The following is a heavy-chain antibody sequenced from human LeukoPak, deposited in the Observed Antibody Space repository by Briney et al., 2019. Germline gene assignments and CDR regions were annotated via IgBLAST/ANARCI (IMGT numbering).Heavy chain of an antibody. D-gene: IGHD2-2*02. J-gene: IGHJ4*02. CDR3: ARDRPGRYCSSTSCYTLDY. Sequence: PSETLSLTCTVSGGSISSGSYYWSWIRQPPGKGLEWIGGIFTSGSTNYNPSLKSRVTISVDTSKNQFSLKLSSVTAADTAVYYCARDRPGRYCSSTSCYTLDYWGQGTLVTVSS. V-gene: IGHV4-61*02. CDR1: GGSISSGSYY. CDR2: IFTSGST.